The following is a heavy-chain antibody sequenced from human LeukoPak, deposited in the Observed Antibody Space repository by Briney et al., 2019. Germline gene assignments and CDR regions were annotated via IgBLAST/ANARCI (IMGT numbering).Heavy chain of an antibody. D-gene: IGHD3-10*01. J-gene: IGHJ4*02. Sequence: ASVKVSCKASGYTFSSYGISWVRQAPGQGLEWLGWISADNGNTNYAQKFQGRVTMTTDTSTSTAYMELRSLRSDDTAVYYCARATYYYRSGSSYPGYFDYWGQGTLVTVS. V-gene: IGHV1-18*01. CDR3: ARATYYYRSGSSYPGYFDY. CDR2: ISADNGNT. CDR1: GYTFSSYG.